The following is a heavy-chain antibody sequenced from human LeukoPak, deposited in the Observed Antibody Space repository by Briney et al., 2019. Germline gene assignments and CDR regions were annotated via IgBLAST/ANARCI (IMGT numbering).Heavy chain of an antibody. V-gene: IGHV4-30-2*02. J-gene: IGHJ4*02. D-gene: IGHD6-6*01. CDR2: IYHSGST. CDR3: ARSSSSSDY. CDR1: GGSISSGGYS. Sequence: SETLSLTCAVSGGSISSGGYSWSWIRQPPGKGLERIGYIYHSGSTYYNPSLKSRVTISVDRSKNQFSLKLSSVTAADTAVYYCARSSSSSDYWGQGTLVTVSS.